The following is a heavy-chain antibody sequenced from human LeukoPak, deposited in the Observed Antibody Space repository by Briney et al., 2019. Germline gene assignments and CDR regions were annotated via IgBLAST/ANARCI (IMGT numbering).Heavy chain of an antibody. CDR1: GGTFSSYG. V-gene: IGHV1-69*13. J-gene: IGHJ6*02. Sequence: SVKVSCKASGGTFSSYGISWVRQAPGQGLEWMGGIIPIFGIANYRQKFQGRVTINADESTSTAYMELSSLRSEDTAVYYCARKYCSSTRCKRLVYYGMDVWGQGTTVTVSS. CDR3: ARKYCSSTRCKRLVYYGMDV. CDR2: IIPIFGIA. D-gene: IGHD2-2*01.